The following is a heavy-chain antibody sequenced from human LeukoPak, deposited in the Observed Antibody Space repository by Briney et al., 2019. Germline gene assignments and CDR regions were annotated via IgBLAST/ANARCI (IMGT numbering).Heavy chain of an antibody. CDR3: SRLEGSGSLNWFDP. Sequence: SETLSLTCTVSGGSISSYYWSWIRQPPGKGLEWVGYIYCSGSTNYNASLKSRVTTSAGTYTSQFLHMLSTVSAADTAVYYCSRLEGSGSLNWFDPWVQESLVTVSS. CDR1: GGSISSYY. D-gene: IGHD3-10*01. V-gene: IGHV4-59*01. CDR2: IYCSGST. J-gene: IGHJ5*02.